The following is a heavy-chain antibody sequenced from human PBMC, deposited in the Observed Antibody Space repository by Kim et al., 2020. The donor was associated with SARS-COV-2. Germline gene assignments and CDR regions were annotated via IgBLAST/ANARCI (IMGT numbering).Heavy chain of an antibody. CDR2: ISDSCSTT. CDR3: ARESVTGTDAFDI. D-gene: IGHD6-19*01. Sequence: GGSLRLSCAASGFTFSSYEINWVRQAPGKGLEWVSYISDSCSTTYYADSVKGRFTISRDNAKNSLFLQMNSLRAEDTAVYYCARESVTGTDAFDIWGQGTLVTVSS. J-gene: IGHJ3*02. V-gene: IGHV3-48*03. CDR1: GFTFSSYE.